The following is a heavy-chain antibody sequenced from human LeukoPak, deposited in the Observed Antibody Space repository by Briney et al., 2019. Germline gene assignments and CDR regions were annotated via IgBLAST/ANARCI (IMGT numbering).Heavy chain of an antibody. Sequence: SETLSLTCAVYGGSFSGYYWSWIRQPPGKGLEWIGEINHSRSTNYNPSLKSRVTISVDTSKNQFSLKLSSVTAADTAVYYCARSIRVWSKGCYFDYWGQGTLVTVSS. D-gene: IGHD3-3*01. CDR1: GGSFSGYY. CDR2: INHSRST. CDR3: ARSIRVWSKGCYFDY. V-gene: IGHV4-34*01. J-gene: IGHJ4*02.